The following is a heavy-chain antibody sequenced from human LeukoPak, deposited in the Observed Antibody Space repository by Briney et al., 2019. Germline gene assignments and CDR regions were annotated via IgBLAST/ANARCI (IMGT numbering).Heavy chain of an antibody. CDR3: ARERTSYYGSGSSDAFDM. V-gene: IGHV1-18*04. Sequence: ASVKVSCKASGYTFISYAIGWVRQAPGQGLEWMGWINTYNGNTNYAQNLQGRVTMTTDTSTSTAYMDLRSLRSDDTAVYYCARERTSYYGSGSSDAFDMWGQGTLVTVSS. CDR1: GYTFISYA. CDR2: INTYNGNT. J-gene: IGHJ3*02. D-gene: IGHD3-10*01.